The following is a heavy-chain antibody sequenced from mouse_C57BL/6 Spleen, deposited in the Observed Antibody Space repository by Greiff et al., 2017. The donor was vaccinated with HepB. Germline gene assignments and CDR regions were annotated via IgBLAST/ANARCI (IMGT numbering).Heavy chain of an antibody. J-gene: IGHJ4*01. CDR1: GFTFSDYG. D-gene: IGHD2-4*01. CDR2: ISSGSSTI. V-gene: IGHV5-17*01. CDR3: ARPVYYDYAGAMDY. Sequence: EVHLVESGGGLVKPGGSLKLSCAASGFTFSDYGMHWVRQAPEKGLEWVAYISSGSSTIYYADTVKGRFTISRDNAKNTLFLQMTSLRSEDTAMYYCARPVYYDYAGAMDYWGQGTSVTVSS.